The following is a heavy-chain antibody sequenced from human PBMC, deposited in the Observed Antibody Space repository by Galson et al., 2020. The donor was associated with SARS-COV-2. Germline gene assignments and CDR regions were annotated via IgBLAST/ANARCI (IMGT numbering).Heavy chain of an antibody. CDR3: ARRPVGNPFDY. J-gene: IGHJ4*02. Sequence: SGPTLVKPTQTLTLTCTFSGFSLSTTGVGVGWIRQPPGKALEWLALIYWDDDKRYSPSLKSRLTITKDTSKNQVVLTMTNMDPVDTATYYCARRPVGNPFDYWGQGTLVTGSS. CDR2: IYWDDDK. CDR1: GFSLSTTGVG. D-gene: IGHD4-4*01. V-gene: IGHV2-5*02.